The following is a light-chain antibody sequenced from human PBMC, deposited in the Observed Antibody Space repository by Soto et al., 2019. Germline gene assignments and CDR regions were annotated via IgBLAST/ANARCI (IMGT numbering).Light chain of an antibody. CDR3: SSYTSSSPYV. V-gene: IGLV2-14*01. CDR2: DVS. J-gene: IGLJ1*01. CDR1: SSDVGGYNY. Sequence: QSALTQPASVSESPGQSITISCTGTSSDVGGYNYVSWYQQYPGKAPKLMIYDVSNRPSGVSNRFSGSKSGNTASLTISGLQAEDEADYYCSSYTSSSPYVFGTGTKLTVL.